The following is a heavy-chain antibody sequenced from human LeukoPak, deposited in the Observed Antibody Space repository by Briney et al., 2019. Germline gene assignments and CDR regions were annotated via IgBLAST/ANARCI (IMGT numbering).Heavy chain of an antibody. CDR1: GFTFTNYA. J-gene: IGHJ4*02. CDR2: ISGSGGST. Sequence: PGGSLRLSCAASGFTFTNYAMNWVRQAPGKGLEWDSVISGSGGSTYYADSVKGRFTISRDNSKNTLYLQMNSLRAEDTAVYYCAKKKGGIATTATFFDYWGQGTLVTVSS. CDR3: AKKKGGIATTATFFDY. V-gene: IGHV3-23*01. D-gene: IGHD6-13*01.